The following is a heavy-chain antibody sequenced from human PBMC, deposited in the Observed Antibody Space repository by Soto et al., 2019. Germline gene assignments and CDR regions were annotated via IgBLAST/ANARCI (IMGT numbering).Heavy chain of an antibody. CDR2: ISYDGSNK. J-gene: IGHJ6*02. D-gene: IGHD4-4*01. Sequence: PVGSLRLSCAASGFTFSSYAMHWVRQAPGKGLEWVAVISYDGSNKYYADSVKGRFTISRDNSKNTLYLQMNSLRAEDTAVYYCARDRVTTYYYYYGMDVWGQGTTVTVSS. CDR3: ARDRVTTYYYYYGMDV. V-gene: IGHV3-30-3*01. CDR1: GFTFSSYA.